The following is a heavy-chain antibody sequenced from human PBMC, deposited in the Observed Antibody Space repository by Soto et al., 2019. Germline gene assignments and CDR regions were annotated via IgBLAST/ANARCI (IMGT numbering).Heavy chain of an antibody. Sequence: SQTLSLTCAISGGSVSSNSAAWNWIRQSPSRGLEWLGRTYYRSTWYNDYAVSVKSRITIDQDTSKNQFSLQLNSLTLVVTAVYYCARGVPAAYYYGMDVWGQGTTVTVSS. D-gene: IGHD2-2*01. CDR1: GGSVSSNSAA. V-gene: IGHV6-1*01. J-gene: IGHJ6*02. CDR2: TYYRSTWYN. CDR3: ARGVPAAYYYGMDV.